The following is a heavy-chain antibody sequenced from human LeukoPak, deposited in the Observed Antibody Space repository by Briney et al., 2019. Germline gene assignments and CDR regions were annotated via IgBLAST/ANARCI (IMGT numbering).Heavy chain of an antibody. J-gene: IGHJ1*01. Sequence: GGSLRLSCAASGFTFSSYAMHWVRQAPGKGLEYVSAISSNGGSTYYANSVKGRFTISRDNSKNTLYLQMGSLRAEDMAVYYCARDGDGTTPYFQHWGQGTLVTVSS. CDR3: ARDGDGTTPYFQH. V-gene: IGHV3-64*01. D-gene: IGHD1-1*01. CDR1: GFTFSSYA. CDR2: ISSNGGST.